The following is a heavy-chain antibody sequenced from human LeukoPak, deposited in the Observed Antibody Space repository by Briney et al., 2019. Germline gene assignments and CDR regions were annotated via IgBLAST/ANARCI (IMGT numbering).Heavy chain of an antibody. CDR2: INSAGIST. Sequence: GGSLRLSCTASGFTFSSYWMHWVRQAPGKGLVWVSRINSAGISTNYADSVKGRFTISRDNAKNTLYLQMNSLRAEDTAIYYCGRDVATAVDYWGLGTLVTVSS. J-gene: IGHJ4*02. D-gene: IGHD6-13*01. CDR1: GFTFSSYW. V-gene: IGHV3-74*01. CDR3: GRDVATAVDY.